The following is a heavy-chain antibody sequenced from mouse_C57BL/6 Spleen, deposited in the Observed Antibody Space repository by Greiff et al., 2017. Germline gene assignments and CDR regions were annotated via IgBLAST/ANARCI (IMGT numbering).Heavy chain of an antibody. CDR1: GYTFTSYW. CDR3: ARDHYVNSAYYCDD. D-gene: IGHD2-1*01. J-gene: IGHJ2*01. V-gene: IGHV1-52*01. Sequence: QVQLQQPGAELVRPGSSVKLSCKASGYTFTSYWMHWVKQRPIQGLEWIGNIDPTDSETHYNQKFKGKATLTVDKSSSQHYMQLSSLTTVDSEVYYGARDHYVNSAYYCDDWGQGTTLTVSS. CDR2: IDPTDSET.